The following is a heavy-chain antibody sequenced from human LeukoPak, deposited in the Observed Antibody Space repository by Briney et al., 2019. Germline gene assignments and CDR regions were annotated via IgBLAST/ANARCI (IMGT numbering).Heavy chain of an antibody. Sequence: PGGSLRLSCAASGFTFSTYAMSWVRQAPGKGLEWVSALTNSGGSGGVTYYADSVKGRFTISRDNSKNTLYLQMNSLRAEDTAVYYCAKDLAVAGTFDYWGQGTLVTVSS. J-gene: IGHJ4*02. CDR1: GFTFSTYA. V-gene: IGHV3-23*01. CDR2: LTNSGGSGGVT. CDR3: AKDLAVAGTFDY. D-gene: IGHD6-19*01.